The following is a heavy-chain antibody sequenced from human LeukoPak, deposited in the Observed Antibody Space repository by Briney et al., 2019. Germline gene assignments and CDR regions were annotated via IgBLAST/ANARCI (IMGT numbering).Heavy chain of an antibody. J-gene: IGHJ6*03. Sequence: PGGSLRFSCVVSGLTFRDAWLSWVRQAPGKGLEWVANIKQDGSEKYYVDSVKGRFTISRDNAKNSLYLQMNSLRAEDTAVYYCARDHRGTYYYYYMDVWGKGTTVTVSS. D-gene: IGHD1-1*01. V-gene: IGHV3-7*01. CDR2: IKQDGSEK. CDR3: ARDHRGTYYYYYMDV. CDR1: GLTFRDAW.